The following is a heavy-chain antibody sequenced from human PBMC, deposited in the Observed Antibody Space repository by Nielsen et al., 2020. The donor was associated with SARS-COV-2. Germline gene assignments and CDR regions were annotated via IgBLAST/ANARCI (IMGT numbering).Heavy chain of an antibody. V-gene: IGHV3-48*04. Sequence: GGSLRLSCAASGFTFSSYSMNWVRQAPGKGLEWVSYISSSSSTIYYADSVKGRFTISRDNAKNSLYLQMNSLRAEDTAVYYCARARPKWSSSGCNLDYWGQGTLVTVSS. D-gene: IGHD6-19*01. CDR2: ISSSSSTI. CDR1: GFTFSSYS. J-gene: IGHJ4*02. CDR3: ARARPKWSSSGCNLDY.